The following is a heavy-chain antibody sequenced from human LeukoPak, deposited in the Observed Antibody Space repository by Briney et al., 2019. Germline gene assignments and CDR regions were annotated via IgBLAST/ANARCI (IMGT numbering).Heavy chain of an antibody. Sequence: ASVEVSCKASGYTFTAYHMHWVRQAPGQGLEWMGRINPNSGDTNYAQKFQGRVTMTRDTSTSTAYMELSRLRSDDTAVYYCARDYCSSTSCLFGYWGQGTLVSVSS. CDR3: ARDYCSSTSCLFGY. CDR1: GYTFTAYH. CDR2: INPNSGDT. D-gene: IGHD2-2*01. J-gene: IGHJ4*02. V-gene: IGHV1-2*06.